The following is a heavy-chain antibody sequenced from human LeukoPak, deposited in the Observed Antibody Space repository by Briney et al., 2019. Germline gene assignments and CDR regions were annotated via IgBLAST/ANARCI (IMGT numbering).Heavy chain of an antibody. Sequence: ASVKVSRKASGYSFTGYYMHWVRQVPGQGLDWMGWINPSGGSTSYAQKFQGRVTMTRDTSTSTVYMELSSLRSEDTAVYYCAREIGYGGNSGYWGQGTLVTVSS. CDR3: AREIGYGGNSGY. V-gene: IGHV1-46*01. D-gene: IGHD4-23*01. CDR1: GYSFTGYY. CDR2: INPSGGST. J-gene: IGHJ4*02.